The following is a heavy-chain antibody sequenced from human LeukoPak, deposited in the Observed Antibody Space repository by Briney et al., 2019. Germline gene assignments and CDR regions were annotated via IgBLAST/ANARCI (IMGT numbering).Heavy chain of an antibody. D-gene: IGHD2-8*01. Sequence: SASGFTFSSYWMSWVRQAPGKGLEWAANINQDGSEKYYVDSVKGRFTISRDNAKNSLYLQMNSLRAEDTAVYYCARALIGYYFDYWGQGTLVTVSS. CDR2: INQDGSEK. CDR3: ARALIGYYFDY. CDR1: GFTFSSYW. V-gene: IGHV3-7*01. J-gene: IGHJ4*02.